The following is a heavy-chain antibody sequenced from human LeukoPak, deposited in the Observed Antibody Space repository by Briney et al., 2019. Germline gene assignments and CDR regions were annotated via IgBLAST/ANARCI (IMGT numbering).Heavy chain of an antibody. CDR3: ARFPGAYYYDSSGYNRGEVAFDI. J-gene: IGHJ3*02. V-gene: IGHV4-38-2*01. CDR2: IYHSGST. CDR1: GYSISSGYY. Sequence: PSETLSLTCAVSGYSISSGYYWGWIRQPPGKGLEWIGSIYHSGSTYYNPSLKSRVTISVDTSKNQFSLKLSSVTAADAAVYYCARFPGAYYYDSSGYNRGEVAFDIWGQGTMVTVSS. D-gene: IGHD3-22*01.